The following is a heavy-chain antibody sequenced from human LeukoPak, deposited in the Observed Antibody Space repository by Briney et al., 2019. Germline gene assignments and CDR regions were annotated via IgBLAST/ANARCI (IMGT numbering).Heavy chain of an antibody. CDR3: ARHVAVGETA. D-gene: IGHD1-26*01. V-gene: IGHV4-59*08. CDR2: IYYSGST. Sequence: SETLSLTCSVSGGSISNYYWSWIRQPPGKGLEWIGYIYYSGSTNYNPSLKSRVTISVDTSKNQFSLKLSSVTAADTAVYYCARHVAVGETAWGQGTLVTVSS. CDR1: GGSISNYY. J-gene: IGHJ5*02.